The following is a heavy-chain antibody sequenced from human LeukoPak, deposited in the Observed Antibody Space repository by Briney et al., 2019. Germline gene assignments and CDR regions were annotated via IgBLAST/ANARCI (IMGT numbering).Heavy chain of an antibody. CDR1: GYTFTSYG. D-gene: IGHD4-17*01. J-gene: IGHJ4*02. Sequence: ASVKVSCKASGYTFTSYGISWVRQAPGQGLKWMGWISAYNGNTNYAQKLQGRVTMTTDTSTSTAYMELRSLRSDDTAVYYCARDFRWSAVTTGGLDYWGQGTLVTVSS. CDR3: ARDFRWSAVTTGGLDY. V-gene: IGHV1-18*01. CDR2: ISAYNGNT.